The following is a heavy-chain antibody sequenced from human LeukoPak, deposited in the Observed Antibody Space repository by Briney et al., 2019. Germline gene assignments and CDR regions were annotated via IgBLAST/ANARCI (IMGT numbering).Heavy chain of an antibody. CDR1: GGSFSDYD. CDR2: INQSGST. Sequence: PSETLSLTCAVYGGSFSDYDWSWIRQPPGKGLEWIGEINQSGSTSCDPSLKSRISMSIDTSKSQFSLNLRSVTAADTAVYYCARYVPVKTGTTRSSFDFWGQGTLVTVSS. V-gene: IGHV4-34*10. J-gene: IGHJ4*02. D-gene: IGHD1-1*01. CDR3: ARYVPVKTGTTRSSFDF.